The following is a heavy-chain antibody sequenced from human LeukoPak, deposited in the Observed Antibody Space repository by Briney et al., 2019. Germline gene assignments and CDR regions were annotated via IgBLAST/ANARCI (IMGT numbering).Heavy chain of an antibody. CDR2: ISYSGST. V-gene: IGHV4-59*01. CDR1: GGSISPSY. CDR3: ASAPPTTTFFYFDF. J-gene: IGHJ4*02. Sequence: SETLSLTCTVSGGSISPSYWTWIRQPPGKGLEWIGYISYSGSTDYNPSLKSRVTISVDTSKNQFSLKLSSVTAADTAVYYCASAPPTTTFFYFDFWGQGTLVTVSS. D-gene: IGHD1-7*01.